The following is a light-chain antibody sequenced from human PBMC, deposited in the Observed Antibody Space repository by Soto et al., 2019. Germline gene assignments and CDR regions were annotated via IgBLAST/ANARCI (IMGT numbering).Light chain of an antibody. CDR3: SSHTSANTNV. CDR2: DVT. CDR1: SSDVGGYNY. J-gene: IGLJ3*02. V-gene: IGLV2-14*03. Sequence: QSALTQPASVSGSPGQSITISCTGTSSDVGGYNYVSWYQQHPGKVPKLMIYDVTSRPSGVSNRFSGSKSGNTASLTISGLQAEDEADYYCSSHTSANTNVFGGGTQLTVL.